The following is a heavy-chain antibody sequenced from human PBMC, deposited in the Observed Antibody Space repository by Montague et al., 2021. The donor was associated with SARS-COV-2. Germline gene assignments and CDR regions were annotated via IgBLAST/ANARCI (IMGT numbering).Heavy chain of an antibody. CDR2: SFYGSNEYH. CDR1: GDSDGIGVPA. V-gene: IGHV6-1*01. J-gene: IGHJ3*02. D-gene: IGHD1-1*01. Sequence: CAISGDSDGIGVPAWKSNRHTSSLQSHRQVKSFYGSNEYHVYASSVKTRITINPDTSRNQFSLHLKSVTPEDSAVYYCARENLGGEGTDAFDIWGQGTVVTVS. CDR3: ARENLGGEGTDAFDI.